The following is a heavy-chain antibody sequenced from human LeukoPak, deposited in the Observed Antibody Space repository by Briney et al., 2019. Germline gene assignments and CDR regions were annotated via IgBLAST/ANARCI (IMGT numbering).Heavy chain of an antibody. CDR1: GFTFDDYS. D-gene: IGHD3-16*01. Sequence: PGGSLRLSCAASGFTFDDYSMHWVRQAPWKGLEWVSGISWNSGSIGYADSVKGRFTISRDNAKNSLYLQMNSLRAEDTALYYCAKDIGSWAFDIWGQGTMVTVSS. J-gene: IGHJ3*02. CDR2: ISWNSGSI. CDR3: AKDIGSWAFDI. V-gene: IGHV3-9*01.